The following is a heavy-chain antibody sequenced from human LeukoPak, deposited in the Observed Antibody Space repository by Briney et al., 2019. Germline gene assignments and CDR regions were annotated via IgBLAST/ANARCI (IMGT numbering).Heavy chain of an antibody. Sequence: PSQTLSLTRTVSGGSIISGGHYWSWLRQHPEKGLEWIGYVYYSGSTYYNPSHKSRVTVSVDTSKSQFSLKLISVTAADTAVYYCARYDSGGYYYIWGQGIQVTVSS. J-gene: IGHJ4*02. CDR3: ARYDSGGYYYI. CDR1: GGSIISGGHY. V-gene: IGHV4-31*03. D-gene: IGHD3-22*01. CDR2: VYYSGST.